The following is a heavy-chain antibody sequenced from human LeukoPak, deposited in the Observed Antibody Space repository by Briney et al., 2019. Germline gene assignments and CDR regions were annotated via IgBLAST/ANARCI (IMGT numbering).Heavy chain of an antibody. J-gene: IGHJ4*02. CDR2: ISYDGSNK. CDR1: GFTFSSYA. V-gene: IGHV3-30*04. CDR3: ARDIRYSSGWYERVGYYFAY. D-gene: IGHD6-19*01. Sequence: PGGSLRLSCAAPGFTFSSYAMHWVRQAPGKGLEWVAVISYDGSNKYYADSVKGRVTISRDNSKTTLYLKMNSLRAEDTAVYYCARDIRYSSGWYERVGYYFAYWGQGALVTASS.